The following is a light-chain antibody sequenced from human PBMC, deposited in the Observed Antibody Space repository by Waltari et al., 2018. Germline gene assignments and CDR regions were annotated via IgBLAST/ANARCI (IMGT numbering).Light chain of an antibody. CDR2: DDS. Sequence: SYLLTQPPSVSVAPGQTARITCGGDNIGTKSVHWYQQKAGQAPVMVGYDDSDRPTGIPGRFSGSNAGNTAALTISRVEAGDEADYYCQVWDSHSNHVVFGGGTKVTVL. CDR3: QVWDSHSNHVV. V-gene: IGLV3-21*02. CDR1: NIGTKS. J-gene: IGLJ2*01.